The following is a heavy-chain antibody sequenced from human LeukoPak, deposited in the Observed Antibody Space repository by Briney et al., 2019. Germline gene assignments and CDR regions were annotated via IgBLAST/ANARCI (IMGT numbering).Heavy chain of an antibody. CDR1: GGSISSYY. V-gene: IGHV4-59*12. J-gene: IGHJ4*02. D-gene: IGHD4-23*01. Sequence: SETLSLTCTVSGGSISSYYWSWIRQPPGKGLEWIGYIYYSGSTNYNPSLKSRVTISVDTSKNQFSLKLSSVTAADTAVYYCATIYGGNSDYWGQGTLVTVSS. CDR2: IYYSGST. CDR3: ATIYGGNSDY.